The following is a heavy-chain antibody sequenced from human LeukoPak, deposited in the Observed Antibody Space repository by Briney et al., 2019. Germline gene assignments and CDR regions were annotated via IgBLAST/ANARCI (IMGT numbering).Heavy chain of an antibody. D-gene: IGHD3-3*01. CDR2: ISYGGIDK. J-gene: IGHJ3*02. CDR1: GFNFSSYA. V-gene: IGHV3-30*04. Sequence: GGSLRLSYAASGFNFSSYAMHWVRQAPGEGLEWVGLISYGGIDKSYADSVKGRFTIPRDSSKRTLYLQMNSLRAEDTAMYYCARESWSDSVAFDIWGLGTMVIVSS. CDR3: ARESWSDSVAFDI.